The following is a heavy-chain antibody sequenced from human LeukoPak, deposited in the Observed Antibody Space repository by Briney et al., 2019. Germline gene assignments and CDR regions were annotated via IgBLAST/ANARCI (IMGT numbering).Heavy chain of an antibody. CDR1: GFTFSSYE. D-gene: IGHD3-16*01. Sequence: GGSLRLSCAASGFTFSSYEMNWVRQAPGKGLEWVSSISSSSSYIYYADSVKGRFTISRDNAKNTLYLQMSSLRAEDTAVYYCARDFLHLGGWGQGTMVTVSS. CDR2: ISSSSSYI. CDR3: ARDFLHLGG. V-gene: IGHV3-21*01. J-gene: IGHJ3*01.